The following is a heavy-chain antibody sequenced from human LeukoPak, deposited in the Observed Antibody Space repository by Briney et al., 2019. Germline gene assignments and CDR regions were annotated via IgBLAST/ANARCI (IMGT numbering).Heavy chain of an antibody. CDR3: ARGNGYSTSGYVDY. Sequence: GRSLRLSCAASGFTFDDYAMHWVRQAPGKGLEWVSGISWNSGSIVYADSVRGRFTISRDRTKNSLYLQMNSLRAEDMALYYCARGNGYSTSGYVDYWGQGTLVTVSS. V-gene: IGHV3-9*03. J-gene: IGHJ4*02. CDR2: ISWNSGSI. CDR1: GFTFDDYA. D-gene: IGHD2-2*01.